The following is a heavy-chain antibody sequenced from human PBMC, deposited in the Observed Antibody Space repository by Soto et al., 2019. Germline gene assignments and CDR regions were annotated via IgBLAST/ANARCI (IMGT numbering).Heavy chain of an antibody. V-gene: IGHV1-8*01. CDR2: MNPNSGNT. CDR1: GYGFTSCA. D-gene: IGHD3-16*01. CDR3: ARHYAYYYMAV. Sequence: ASVKVSCEASGYGFTSCAINWVRQATGQGLEWMGWMNPNSGNTGYAQKFQGRVTMTRNTSISTAYMELSSLRSEDTAVYYCARHYAYYYMAVWGKGTTVTVSS. J-gene: IGHJ6*03.